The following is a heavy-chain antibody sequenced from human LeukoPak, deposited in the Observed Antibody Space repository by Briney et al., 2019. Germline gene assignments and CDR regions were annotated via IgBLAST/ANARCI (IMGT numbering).Heavy chain of an antibody. Sequence: ASVKVSCKASGYTFTSYYMHWVRQAPGQGLEWMGIINPSGGSTSYAQKFQGRVTMTRDTSTSTVYMELSSLRSEDTAVYYCAGARPDFYYYYYYMDVWGKGTTVTVSS. J-gene: IGHJ6*03. CDR3: AGARPDFYYYYYYMDV. D-gene: IGHD1-14*01. V-gene: IGHV1-46*03. CDR2: INPSGGST. CDR1: GYTFTSYY.